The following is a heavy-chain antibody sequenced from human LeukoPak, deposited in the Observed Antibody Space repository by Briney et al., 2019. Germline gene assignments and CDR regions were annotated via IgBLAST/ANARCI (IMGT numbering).Heavy chain of an antibody. V-gene: IGHV4-61*08. J-gene: IGHJ4*02. CDR2: IYDSVST. CDR1: GVPISSSGASIRKYS. Sequence: SETLPLTCTVSGVPISSSGASIRKYSWSWIRQPPGKALEGVGYIYDSVSTYYNPSLKSRVTISVDTSKNQFSLKLGSVTAADTAFYYCARLLGASSAAIDYWGQGTLVTVSS. CDR3: ARLLGASSAAIDY. D-gene: IGHD1-26*01.